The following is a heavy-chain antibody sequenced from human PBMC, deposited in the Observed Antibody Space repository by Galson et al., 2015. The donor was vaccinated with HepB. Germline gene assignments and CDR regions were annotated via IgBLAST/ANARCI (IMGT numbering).Heavy chain of an antibody. J-gene: IGHJ3*02. D-gene: IGHD6-13*01. Sequence: TLSLTCTVSGGSISSSSYYWGWIRQPPGKGLEWIGSIYYSGSTYYNPSLKSRVTISVDTSKNQFSLKLSSVTAADTAVYYCARHVSRRSIAAAVSNAFDIWGQGTMVTVSS. CDR2: IYYSGST. CDR1: GGSISSSSYY. CDR3: ARHVSRRSIAAAVSNAFDI. V-gene: IGHV4-39*01.